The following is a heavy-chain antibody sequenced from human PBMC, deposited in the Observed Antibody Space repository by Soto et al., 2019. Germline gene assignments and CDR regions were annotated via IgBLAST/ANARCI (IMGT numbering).Heavy chain of an antibody. V-gene: IGHV3-30-3*01. Sequence: QVQLVESGGGVAQPGRSLRLSCAASGFTFSSYAMHWVRQAPGKGLEWVAVISYDGSNKYYADSVKGRFTISRDNSKNTLYLQMNGLRAEDTAVYYCARVAVEMATIHVVDYWGQGTLVTVSS. CDR3: ARVAVEMATIHVVDY. D-gene: IGHD5-12*01. CDR2: ISYDGSNK. CDR1: GFTFSSYA. J-gene: IGHJ4*02.